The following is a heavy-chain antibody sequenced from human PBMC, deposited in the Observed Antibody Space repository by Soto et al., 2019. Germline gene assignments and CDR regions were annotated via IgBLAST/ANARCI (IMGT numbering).Heavy chain of an antibody. D-gene: IGHD5-12*01. CDR3: ARECVDTVTSITIPFDY. CDR1: GFTFSRCD. Sequence: PGGSLRLSCATSGFTFSRCDMNWVRQVPGKGLEWVSFISSSASYMYYADSVKGRFTISRDNSKKSLYLQMNSLRADDTAVYYCARECVDTVTSITIPFDYWGQGALVTVSS. J-gene: IGHJ4*02. CDR2: ISSSASYM. V-gene: IGHV3-21*01.